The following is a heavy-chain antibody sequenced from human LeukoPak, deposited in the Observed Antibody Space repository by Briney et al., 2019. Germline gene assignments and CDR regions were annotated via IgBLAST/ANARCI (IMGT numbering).Heavy chain of an antibody. J-gene: IGHJ5*02. CDR3: ARDASYCSGGSCYDWFDP. D-gene: IGHD2-15*01. CDR1: GGSISSSNW. Sequence: SETLSLTCAVSGGSISSSNWWSWVRQPPGKGLEWIGEIYHSGSTNYNPSLKSRVTISVDKSKNQFSLKLSSVTAADTAVYYCARDASYCSGGSCYDWFDPWGQGTLVTVSS. CDR2: IYHSGST. V-gene: IGHV4-4*02.